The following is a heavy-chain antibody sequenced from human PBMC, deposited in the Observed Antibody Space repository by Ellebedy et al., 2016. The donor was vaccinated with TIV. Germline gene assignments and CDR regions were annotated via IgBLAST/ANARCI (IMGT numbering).Heavy chain of an antibody. D-gene: IGHD3-10*01. CDR2: INPDGSST. V-gene: IGHV3-74*01. Sequence: GESLKISCAASGFTFSDHWMHWVHQAPGKGLVWVSRINPDGSSTSYADSVEGRFTISRDNAKNTLYLQMNSLRVEDTAVYYCARAKAGTGSSDYWGQGTLVTVSS. CDR1: GFTFSDHW. J-gene: IGHJ4*02. CDR3: ARAKAGTGSSDY.